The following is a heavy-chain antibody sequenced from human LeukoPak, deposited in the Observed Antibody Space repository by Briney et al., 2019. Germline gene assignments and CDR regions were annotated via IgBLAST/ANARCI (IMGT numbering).Heavy chain of an antibody. CDR1: GGSISSSSYY. V-gene: IGHV4-39*01. Sequence: SETLSLTCTVSGGSISSSSYYWGWIRQPPGKGLEWIGSTYYSGSTYYNPSLKSRVTISVDTSKNQFSLKLSSVTAADTAVYYCATISLLNSGSNDWGQGTLVTVSS. D-gene: IGHD1-26*01. CDR3: ATISLLNSGSND. J-gene: IGHJ4*02. CDR2: TYYSGST.